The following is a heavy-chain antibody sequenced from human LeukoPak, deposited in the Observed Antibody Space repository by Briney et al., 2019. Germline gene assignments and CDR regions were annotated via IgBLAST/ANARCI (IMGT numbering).Heavy chain of an antibody. J-gene: IGHJ5*02. Sequence: SETLSLTCTVSGGSISSSSYYWGWIRQPPGKGLEWIGSIYCSGSTYYNPSLKSRVTISVDTSKNQFSLKLSSVTAADTAVYYCARVGGTRSFYWFDPWGQGTLVTVSS. V-gene: IGHV4-39*07. CDR1: GGSISSSSYY. CDR2: IYCSGST. CDR3: ARVGGTRSFYWFDP. D-gene: IGHD1-26*01.